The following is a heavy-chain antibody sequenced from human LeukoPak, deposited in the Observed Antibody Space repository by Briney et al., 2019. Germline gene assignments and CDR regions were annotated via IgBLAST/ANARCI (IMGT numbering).Heavy chain of an antibody. J-gene: IGHJ4*02. D-gene: IGHD3-10*01. CDR2: IYYSGST. V-gene: IGHV4-59*01. CDR1: GGSISSYY. CDR3: ARETTMVPGDY. Sequence: SETLSLTCTVSGGSISSYYWSWIRQPPGKGLEWIGYIYYSGSTNYNPSLKSRATISVDTSKNQFSLKLSSVTAADTAVYYCARETTMVPGDYWGQGTLVTVSS.